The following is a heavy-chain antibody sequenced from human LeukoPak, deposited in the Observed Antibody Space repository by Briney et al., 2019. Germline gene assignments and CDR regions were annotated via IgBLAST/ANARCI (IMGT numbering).Heavy chain of an antibody. Sequence: SETLSLTCNVSGGSLSSDMYYWNWIRQPAGKGLEWIGRIYSSGSTNYNPSLKSRVTISVDTSKNQFSLKLSSVTAADTAVYYCARSGGPYQRVGYNWFDPWGQGTLVTVSS. CDR3: ARSGGPYQRVGYNWFDP. D-gene: IGHD2-15*01. J-gene: IGHJ5*02. CDR2: IYSSGST. CDR1: GGSLSSDMYY. V-gene: IGHV4-61*02.